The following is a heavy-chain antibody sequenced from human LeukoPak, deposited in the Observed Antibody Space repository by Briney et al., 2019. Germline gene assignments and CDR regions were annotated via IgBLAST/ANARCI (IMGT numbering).Heavy chain of an antibody. CDR3: ASRQGSSARVWFDP. D-gene: IGHD2-2*01. CDR1: GDPISNGGHY. V-gene: IGHV4-31*03. J-gene: IGHJ5*02. CDR2: IYYTGST. Sequence: PSETLSLTCTVSGDPISNGGHYWSWIRQLPGKGLEWIGSIYYTGSTYYNPSLQSRITISVDTSKSQFSLKLNSMTAADTAVYYCASRQGSSARVWFDPWGQGTLVTVSS.